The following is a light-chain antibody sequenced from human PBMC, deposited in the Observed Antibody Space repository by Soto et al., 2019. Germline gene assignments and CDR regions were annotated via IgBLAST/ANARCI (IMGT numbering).Light chain of an antibody. CDR3: QQYGSSHWN. J-gene: IGKJ2*01. CDR1: QSVSNSY. V-gene: IGKV3-20*01. CDR2: GAS. Sequence: EIVLTQSPGTLSLSPGERATLSCRASQSVSNSYLAWYQQKPGQAPRLLIYGASSRATGIPDRFSGSGSGTDFTLTISRLEPEDFEVYYCQQYGSSHWNFCQGTKVDI.